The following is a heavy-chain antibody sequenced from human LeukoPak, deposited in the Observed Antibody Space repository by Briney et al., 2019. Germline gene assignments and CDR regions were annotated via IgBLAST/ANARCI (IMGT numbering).Heavy chain of an antibody. CDR2: INHSGST. CDR1: GFTVSNNY. V-gene: IGHV4-34*01. D-gene: IGHD3-22*01. Sequence: GSLRLSCAASGFTVSNNYMNWIRQPPGKGLEWIGEINHSGSTKYNPSLKSRVTISVDRSKNQFSLKLSSVTAADTAVYYCARGPDFYDSSGYYPIWGQGTLVTVSS. J-gene: IGHJ4*02. CDR3: ARGPDFYDSSGYYPI.